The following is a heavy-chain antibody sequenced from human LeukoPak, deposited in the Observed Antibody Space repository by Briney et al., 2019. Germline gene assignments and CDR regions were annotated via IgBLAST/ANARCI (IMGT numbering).Heavy chain of an antibody. CDR2: INSDGSSR. V-gene: IGHV3-74*01. CDR3: ASPSSTNTHTVDY. CDR1: GFTFSSHW. Sequence: GGPLSPSGVVAGFTFSSHWMHWFRQPPGKGLVWVSRINSDGSSRSYADSVKGRFTISRDNAKNTVYLQMNSLRVEDTAVYFCASPSSTNTHTVDYWGQGTLVTVPS. D-gene: IGHD2/OR15-2a*01. J-gene: IGHJ4*02.